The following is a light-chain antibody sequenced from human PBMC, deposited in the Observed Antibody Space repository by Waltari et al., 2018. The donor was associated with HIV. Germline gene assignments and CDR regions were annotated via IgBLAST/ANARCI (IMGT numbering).Light chain of an antibody. CDR2: GAS. V-gene: IGKV3-15*01. CDR3: QQYNEWPRT. Sequence: EIVMTQSPATLSVSPGDRATRSCRASQNVNSQLVWYQQKNGKAPRLLIHGASTRASGIPVRFIGSVSGTEFTLTISSLQSEDFAVYYCQQYNEWPRTFGQGTKVEIK. J-gene: IGKJ1*01. CDR1: QNVNSQ.